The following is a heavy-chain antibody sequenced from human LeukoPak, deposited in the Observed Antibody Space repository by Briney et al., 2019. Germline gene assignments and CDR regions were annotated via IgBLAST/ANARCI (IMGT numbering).Heavy chain of an antibody. CDR3: AKDPDPGIVGATGFDY. V-gene: IGHV3-23*01. J-gene: IGHJ4*02. CDR2: ISGSGGTT. D-gene: IGHD1-26*01. CDR1: GFTFSSYA. Sequence: PGGSLRLSCAASGFTFSSYAMSWVRQAPGKGLEWVSAISGSGGTTYYADSVKGRFTISRDNSKNTLYLQMNSLRAEDTAVYYCAKDPDPGIVGATGFDYWGQGTLVTVSS.